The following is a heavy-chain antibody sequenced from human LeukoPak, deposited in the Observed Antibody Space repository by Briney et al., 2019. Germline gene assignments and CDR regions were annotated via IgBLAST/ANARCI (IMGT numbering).Heavy chain of an antibody. CDR1: GGSISSYY. D-gene: IGHD5-18*01. V-gene: IGHV4-59*08. CDR2: IYYSGST. J-gene: IGHJ4*02. CDR3: ARHGTAISIYYFDY. Sequence: SETLSLTCTVSGGSISSYYWSWIRQPPGKGLEWIGYIYYSGSTNYNPSLKSRVTISVDTSKNQFSLKLSSVTAADTAVYYCARHGTAISIYYFDYWGQGTLVTVSS.